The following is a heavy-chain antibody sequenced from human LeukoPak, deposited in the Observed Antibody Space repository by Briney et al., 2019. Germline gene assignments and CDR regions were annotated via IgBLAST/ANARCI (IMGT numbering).Heavy chain of an antibody. Sequence: GGSLRLSCAASGFTFSDYYMSWIRQAPEKGLEWVSYISSSSGYTNYADSVKGRFSISRDNAKNSLYLQMNSLRAEDTAVYYCARVIIVGATGIWGQGTMVTVSS. V-gene: IGHV3-11*06. J-gene: IGHJ3*02. CDR3: ARVIIVGATGI. CDR2: ISSSSGYT. CDR1: GFTFSDYY. D-gene: IGHD1-26*01.